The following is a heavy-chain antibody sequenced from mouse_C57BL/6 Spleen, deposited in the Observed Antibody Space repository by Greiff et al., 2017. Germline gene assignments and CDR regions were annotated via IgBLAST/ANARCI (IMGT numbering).Heavy chain of an antibody. CDR1: GYTFTSYW. Sequence: QVQLQQPGAELVMPGASVKLSCKASGYTFTSYWMHWVKQRPGQGLEWIGEIDPSDSYTNYNQKFKGQSTLTVDKSSSTAYMQLSSLTSEDSAVYYCARDYGSSWYFDVWGTGTTVTVSS. V-gene: IGHV1-69*01. CDR3: ARDYGSSWYFDV. CDR2: IDPSDSYT. J-gene: IGHJ1*03. D-gene: IGHD1-1*01.